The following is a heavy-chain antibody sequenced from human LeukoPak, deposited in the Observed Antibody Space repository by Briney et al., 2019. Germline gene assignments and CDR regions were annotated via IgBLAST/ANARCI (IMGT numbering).Heavy chain of an antibody. CDR3: ARGDYDYYYYMDV. CDR1: GFTFSDYY. CDR2: ISSSGSTI. V-gene: IGHV3-11*04. Sequence: PGGPLRLSCAASGFTFSDYYMSWIRQATGKGLEWVSYISSSGSTIYYADSVKGRFTISRDNAKNSLYLQMNSLGAEDTAVYYCARGDYDYYYYMDVWGKGTTVTVAS. J-gene: IGHJ6*03. D-gene: IGHD2-21*02.